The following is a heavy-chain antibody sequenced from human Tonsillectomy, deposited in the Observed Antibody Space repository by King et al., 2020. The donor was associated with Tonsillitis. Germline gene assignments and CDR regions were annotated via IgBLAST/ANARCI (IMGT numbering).Heavy chain of an antibody. CDR1: GYTFTYRY. V-gene: IGHV1-45*02. Sequence: LVPSGAAVTPPGSSVQVSCQASGYTFTYRYLHWVRQAPGQALEWMGWITPFNGNTNYAQKFQDRVTITRDRSMSTAYMELSSLRSEDTAMSDWASQDYDSDNDAGESWGQGTMGTVAA. J-gene: IGHJ3*02. CDR3: ASQDYDSDNDAGES. D-gene: IGHD3-22*01. CDR2: ITPFNGNT.